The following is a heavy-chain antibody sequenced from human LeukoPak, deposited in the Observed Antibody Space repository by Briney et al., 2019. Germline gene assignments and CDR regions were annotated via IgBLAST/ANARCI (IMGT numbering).Heavy chain of an antibody. Sequence: GGSLRLSCAASGFTFSSYSMKWVRQAPGKGLEWGSSISSSSSYIYYADSVKGRFAISRDNAKNSLYLQMNSLRAEDTAVYYCAREGEQRGYSGYIDYWGQGTLVTVSS. CDR2: ISSSSSYI. CDR3: AREGEQRGYSGYIDY. CDR1: GFTFSSYS. J-gene: IGHJ4*02. V-gene: IGHV3-21*01. D-gene: IGHD5-12*01.